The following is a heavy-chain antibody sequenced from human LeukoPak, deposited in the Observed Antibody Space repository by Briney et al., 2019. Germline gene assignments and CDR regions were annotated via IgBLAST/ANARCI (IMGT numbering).Heavy chain of an antibody. CDR1: GGSISSGGYF. CDR2: VYNSGGP. Sequence: SETLSLTCTVSGGSISSGGYFWSWIGQGPGQGLEWIGYVYNSGGPNYNPSLKSRVTMSLDTSKNPFSLKLSSVTAADTAVYYCARGVAGIDFYYYYYMDVWGRGTTVTVSS. D-gene: IGHD2-15*01. CDR3: ARGVAGIDFYYYYYMDV. V-gene: IGHV4-31*03. J-gene: IGHJ6*03.